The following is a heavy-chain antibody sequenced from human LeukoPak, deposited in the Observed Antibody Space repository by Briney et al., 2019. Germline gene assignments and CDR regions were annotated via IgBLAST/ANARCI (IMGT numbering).Heavy chain of an antibody. Sequence: PGGSLRLSCAASGFTFSDYWMHWVRQAPGKGLEWVAVISYDGSNIFYADSVKGRFTISRDNSKNTLYLQMNSLRVEDTAVYYCARAPGYCSSTSCYGRYYGMDVWGQGTTVTVSS. CDR1: GFTFSDYW. J-gene: IGHJ6*02. D-gene: IGHD2-2*01. V-gene: IGHV3-30-3*01. CDR3: ARAPGYCSSTSCYGRYYGMDV. CDR2: ISYDGSNI.